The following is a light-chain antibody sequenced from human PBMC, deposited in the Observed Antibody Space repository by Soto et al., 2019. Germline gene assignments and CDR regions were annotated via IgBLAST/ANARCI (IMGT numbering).Light chain of an antibody. J-gene: IGKJ1*01. CDR2: GAS. Sequence: DIPMTQSPSAMSASVGDRVTITCRASQGINNYLAWFQQRPGKVPQRLIYGASSLQSGVPSRFSGSGSVTEFTLTISSLQPEDSATYYCLQNNRYPWTFGQGTKVEIK. CDR3: LQNNRYPWT. CDR1: QGINNY. V-gene: IGKV1-17*03.